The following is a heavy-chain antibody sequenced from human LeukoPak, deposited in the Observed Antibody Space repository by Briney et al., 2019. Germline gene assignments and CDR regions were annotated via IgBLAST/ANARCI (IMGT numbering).Heavy chain of an antibody. Sequence: GGSLRLSCTASGFAFSTYWMFWVRQAPGKGLVWVSQINPEGASTTYGDPAKGRFTASRDNAKNALHLQMNSLRVDDTAVYYCARGAAITAGIDFWGQGTLVTVSS. CDR3: ARGAAITAGIDF. CDR1: GFAFSTYW. D-gene: IGHD6-19*01. J-gene: IGHJ4*02. CDR2: INPEGAST. V-gene: IGHV3-74*01.